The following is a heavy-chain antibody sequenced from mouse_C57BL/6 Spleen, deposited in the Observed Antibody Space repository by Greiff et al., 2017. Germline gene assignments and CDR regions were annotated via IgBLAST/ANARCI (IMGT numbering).Heavy chain of an antibody. V-gene: IGHV3-6*01. Sequence: EVQRVESGPGLVKPSQSLSLTCSVTGYSITSGYYWNWIRQFPGNKLEWMGYISYDGSNNYNPSLKNRISITRDTSKNQFFLKLNSVTTEDTATYYCARKRDDYDDAMDYWGQGTSVTVSS. CDR3: ARKRDDYDDAMDY. J-gene: IGHJ4*01. CDR2: ISYDGSN. CDR1: GYSITSGYY. D-gene: IGHD2-4*01.